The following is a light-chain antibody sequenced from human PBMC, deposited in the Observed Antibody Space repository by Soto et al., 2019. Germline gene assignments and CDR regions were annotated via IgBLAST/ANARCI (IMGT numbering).Light chain of an antibody. J-gene: IGKJ4*01. V-gene: IGKV3-20*01. CDR1: QSVSSSY. CDR3: QQYGSSPFT. CDR2: GAS. Sequence: EIVLTQSPGTLSLSPGERATLSCRASQSVSSSYLAWYKQKPGQAPSLLIYGASSRATGIPDRFSGSGSGTDFTLTISRLEPDDFAVYYCQQYGSSPFTFGGGTKVEIK.